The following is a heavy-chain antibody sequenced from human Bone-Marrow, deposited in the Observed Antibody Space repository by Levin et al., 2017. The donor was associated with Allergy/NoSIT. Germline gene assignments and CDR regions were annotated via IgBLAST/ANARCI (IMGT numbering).Heavy chain of an antibody. J-gene: IGHJ4*02. Sequence: PAASVKVSCKASGYTFTDYYIHWVRQAPGQGLEWMGWINPKTGVTNYAQKFQGRVTVTTDTSISTAYMELSMLRSDDTAVFYCASDRWELTYYWGQGTLVTVSS. CDR2: INPKTGVT. D-gene: IGHD4-23*01. CDR3: ASDRWELTYY. CDR1: GYTFTDYY. V-gene: IGHV1-2*02.